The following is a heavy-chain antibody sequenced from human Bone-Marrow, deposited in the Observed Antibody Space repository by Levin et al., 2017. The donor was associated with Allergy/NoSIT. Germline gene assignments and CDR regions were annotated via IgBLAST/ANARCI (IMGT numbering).Heavy chain of an antibody. CDR2: SGNTI. J-gene: IGHJ1*01. Sequence: GGSLRLSCAASGFPFSSYNMNWVRQAPGKGLEWVSSSGNTIYYADSVKGRFTISRDNAKKSLVLQMNSLRPEDTAVYYCARGGYIYGGIELKYFQNWGQGTLVTVSS. V-gene: IGHV3-48*01. CDR1: GFPFSSYN. CDR3: ARGGYIYGGIELKYFQN. D-gene: IGHD5-18*01.